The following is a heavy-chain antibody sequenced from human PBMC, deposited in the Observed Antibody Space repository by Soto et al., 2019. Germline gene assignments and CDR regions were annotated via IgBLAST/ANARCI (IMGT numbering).Heavy chain of an antibody. CDR3: ALMVIVATIPQRYYYYYGMDV. V-gene: IGHV1-46*01. J-gene: IGHJ6*04. D-gene: IGHD5-12*01. CDR1: GYTFTSYY. CDR2: INPSGGST. Sequence: ASVKVSCKASGYTFTSYYMHWVRQAPGQGLEWMGIINPSGGSTSYAQKFQGRVTMTRDTSTSTVYMEMSSLRSEDTAVYYCALMVIVATIPQRYYYYYGMDVWGKGTTVTVSS.